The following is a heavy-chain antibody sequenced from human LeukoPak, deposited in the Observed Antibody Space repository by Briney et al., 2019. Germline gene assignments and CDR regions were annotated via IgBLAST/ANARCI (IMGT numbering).Heavy chain of an antibody. V-gene: IGHV1-2*04. Sequence: ASVKVSCKASGYTFTGYYMNWVRQAPGQGLEWMGWINPNSGGTNYAQKFQGWVTMTRDTSISTAYMELSRLRSDDTAVYYCARRWYSSGYYYFDYWGQGTLVTVSS. CDR1: GYTFTGYY. CDR2: INPNSGGT. J-gene: IGHJ4*02. CDR3: ARRWYSSGYYYFDY. D-gene: IGHD6-19*01.